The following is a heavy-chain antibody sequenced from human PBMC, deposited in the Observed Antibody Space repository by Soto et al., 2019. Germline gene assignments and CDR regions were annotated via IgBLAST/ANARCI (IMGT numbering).Heavy chain of an antibody. V-gene: IGHV3-23*01. CDR1: GFTFSSYD. CDR2: ISAGGGST. J-gene: IGHJ4*02. D-gene: IGHD3-10*01. Sequence: PGGSLRLSCAASGFTFSSYDMSWVRQAPGKGLEWVSGISAGGGSTYYADSVKGRFTISRDNSKNTLYLQMKSLRAEDTAVYYCAKGALWFGEFLSWGQGTLVSVSS. CDR3: AKGALWFGEFLS.